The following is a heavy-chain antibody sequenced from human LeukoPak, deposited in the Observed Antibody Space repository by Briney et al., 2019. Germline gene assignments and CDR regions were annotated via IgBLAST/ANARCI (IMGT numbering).Heavy chain of an antibody. CDR2: IDPSDSYT. CDR3: ARHSNYDTLTGYPH. J-gene: IGHJ4*02. Sequence: GESLKISCQGSGYSFTNYWINRVRQMPGKGLEWMGRIDPSDSYTDYSPSFQGHVTISIDKSISTAYLQWSSLKASDTAMYYCARHSNYDTLTGYPHWGQGPLVTVSS. CDR1: GYSFTNYW. V-gene: IGHV5-10-1*01. D-gene: IGHD3-9*01.